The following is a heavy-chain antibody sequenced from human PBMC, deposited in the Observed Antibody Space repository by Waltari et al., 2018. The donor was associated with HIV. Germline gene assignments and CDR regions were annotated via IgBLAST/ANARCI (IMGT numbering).Heavy chain of an antibody. CDR3: ARKSWTGLNNWFDP. J-gene: IGHJ5*02. D-gene: IGHD1-1*01. Sequence: QLQLQESGPGLVKPSETLSLTCTVSGDSITRAPFYWGWIRQSPGKGLANIGARSAGGRSSSPPSLRGGGTISVDTSRNQVSLTLRSVTAADTGLYYCARKSWTGLNNWFDPWGQGTLVTVSA. V-gene: IGHV4-39*01. CDR2: RSAGGRS. CDR1: GDSITRAPFY.